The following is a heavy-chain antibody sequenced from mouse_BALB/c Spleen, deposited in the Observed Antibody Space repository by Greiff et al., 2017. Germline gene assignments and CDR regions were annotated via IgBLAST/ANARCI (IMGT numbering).Heavy chain of an antibody. Sequence: EVKLMESGGDLVKPGGSLKLSCAASGFTFSSYGMSWVRQTPDKRLEWVATISSGGSYTYYPDSMKGRFTISRDNAKNTLYLQMSSLKSEDTAMYYCARGGDRDAMDYWGQGTSVTVSS. D-gene: IGHD2-14*01. V-gene: IGHV5-6*01. CDR2: ISSGGSYT. CDR3: ARGGDRDAMDY. J-gene: IGHJ4*01. CDR1: GFTFSSYG.